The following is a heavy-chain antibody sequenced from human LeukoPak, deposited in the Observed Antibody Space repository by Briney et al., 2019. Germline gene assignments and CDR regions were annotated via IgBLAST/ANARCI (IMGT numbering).Heavy chain of an antibody. D-gene: IGHD2-15*01. J-gene: IGHJ3*02. V-gene: IGHV3-21*01. CDR1: GFTFSHYS. CDR3: ARDPGEYCSGGSCTTFDI. Sequence: GGSLRLSCAASGFTFSHYSMNWVRQAPGKGLEWVSSISGSSSYIYYADSVKGRFTISRDNARNSLYLQMNSLRAEDTAVYYCARDPGEYCSGGSCTTFDIWGQGTMVTVSS. CDR2: ISGSSSYI.